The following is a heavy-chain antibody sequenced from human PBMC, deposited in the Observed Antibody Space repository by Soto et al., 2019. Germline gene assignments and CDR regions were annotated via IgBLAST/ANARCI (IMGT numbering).Heavy chain of an antibody. Sequence: EVQLVESGGGLVQPGRSLRLSCAASGFIFDDYAMHWVRHAPGKGLEWVAVISGNSGSLGYADSVKGRFTISRDNAKNSLYLQMNRLRAEDTALYYCAKDRYSSSAYYYYGMDAWRQGTTVTVSS. V-gene: IGHV3-9*01. D-gene: IGHD6-6*01. CDR2: ISGNSGSL. J-gene: IGHJ6*02. CDR1: GFIFDDYA. CDR3: AKDRYSSSAYYYYGMDA.